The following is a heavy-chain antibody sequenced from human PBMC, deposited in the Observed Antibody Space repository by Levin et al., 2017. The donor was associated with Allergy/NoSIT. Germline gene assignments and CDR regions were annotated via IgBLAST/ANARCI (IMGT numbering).Heavy chain of an antibody. J-gene: IGHJ3*02. CDR1: GFTCGDNW. V-gene: IGHV3-7*01. CDR2: IKPDGSVK. Sequence: PGGSLRLSCAASGFTCGDNWMSWVRQAPGKGLEWVGNIKPDGSVKQYVDSLKGRFTISRDNAKNSVHLLMGSLRAEDTAVYYCARQGSYAFDIWGQGTVVAVSS. CDR3: ARQGSYAFDI.